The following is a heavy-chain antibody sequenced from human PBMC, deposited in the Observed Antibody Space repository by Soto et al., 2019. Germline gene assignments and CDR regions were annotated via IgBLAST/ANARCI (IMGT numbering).Heavy chain of an antibody. D-gene: IGHD5-18*01. J-gene: IGHJ4*02. CDR2: IYYSGSA. CDR1: GGSISSGSYY. Sequence: LSLTCTVSGGSISSGSYYWGWIRQPPGKGLEWVGTIYYSGSAYYNPSLRSRVTISVDTSKNQLSLKLSSVTAADTAVYYCARHGRGGTRYSYGSHFDYWGQGTLVTVSS. CDR3: ARHGRGGTRYSYGSHFDY. V-gene: IGHV4-39*01.